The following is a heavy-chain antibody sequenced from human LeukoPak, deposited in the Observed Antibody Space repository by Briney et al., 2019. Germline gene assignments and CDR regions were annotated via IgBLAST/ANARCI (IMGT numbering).Heavy chain of an antibody. CDR2: IRSKANSYAT. V-gene: IGHV3-73*01. CDR3: TRLMAGFDP. J-gene: IGHJ5*02. CDR1: GFTFSGSA. D-gene: IGHD2-8*01. Sequence: GGSLRLSCAASGFTFSGSAMHWVRQASGKGLEWVGHIRSKANSYATAYAASVKGRFTISRDDSKNTAYLQMNSLKTEDTAVYYCTRLMAGFDPWGQGTLVTVSS.